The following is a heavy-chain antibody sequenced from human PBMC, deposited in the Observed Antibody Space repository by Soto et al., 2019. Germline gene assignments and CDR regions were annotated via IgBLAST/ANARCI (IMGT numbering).Heavy chain of an antibody. CDR1: GDSISSSSYY. Sequence: SETLSLTCAVSGDSISSSSYYWGWIRQPPGKGLEWIGSIYYSGSTNYKPSLKSRVTISVDTSKNQFSLKVSSATAADTAVYYCARHSNRNYGLYYFDYWGLGALVTVSS. CDR2: IYYSGST. V-gene: IGHV4-39*01. D-gene: IGHD4-4*01. CDR3: ARHSNRNYGLYYFDY. J-gene: IGHJ4*02.